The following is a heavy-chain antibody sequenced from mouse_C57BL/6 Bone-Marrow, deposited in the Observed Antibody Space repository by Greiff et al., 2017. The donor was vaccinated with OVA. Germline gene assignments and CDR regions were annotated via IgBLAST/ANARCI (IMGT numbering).Heavy chain of an antibody. CDR3: ARGFGECDGEAWFAY. J-gene: IGHJ3*01. D-gene: IGHD2-13*01. CDR1: GYTFTSYW. Sequence: QVQLQQPGAELVMPGASVKLSCKASGYTFTSYWMHWVKQRPGQGLEWIGEIDPSDSYTNYNQKFKGKSTLTVDTSSSTAYMQLSSLTSEKSAVYYCARGFGECDGEAWFAYWGQGTLVTVSA. V-gene: IGHV1-69*01. CDR2: IDPSDSYT.